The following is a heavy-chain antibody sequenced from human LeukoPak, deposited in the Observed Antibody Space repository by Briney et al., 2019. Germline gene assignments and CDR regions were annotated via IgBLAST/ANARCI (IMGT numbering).Heavy chain of an antibody. J-gene: IGHJ5*02. CDR3: ARRDSSSWYPSWFDL. CDR2: IIPIFGTA. CDR1: GGTFSSYA. D-gene: IGHD6-13*01. Sequence: ASVKVSCKASGGTFSSYAISWVRQAPGQGLEWMGGIIPIFGTANYAQKFQGRVTITTDESTSTAYMELSSLRSEDTAVYYCARRDSSSWYPSWFDLWGQGTLVTVSS. V-gene: IGHV1-69*05.